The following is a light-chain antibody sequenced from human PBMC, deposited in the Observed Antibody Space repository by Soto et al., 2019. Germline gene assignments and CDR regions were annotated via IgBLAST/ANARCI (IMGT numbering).Light chain of an antibody. CDR3: SSFEASNNLL. Sequence: QSVLTQPPSASGSPGQSVTIASTGTSSDVGGYNYVSWYQQHPGKAPKLMIYEVSKRPSGVPDRFSGSKSGNTASLTVSGLQVEDEADYYCSSFEASNNLLFGGGTKLTFL. CDR1: SSDVGGYNY. CDR2: EVS. V-gene: IGLV2-8*01. J-gene: IGLJ2*01.